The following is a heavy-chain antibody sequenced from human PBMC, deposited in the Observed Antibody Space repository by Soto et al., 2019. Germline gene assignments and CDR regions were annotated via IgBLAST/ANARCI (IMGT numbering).Heavy chain of an antibody. Sequence: QVQLVQSGGEVKKPGASVKVSCKASGYTFTNYGISWVRQAPGQGLEWMGWINVYNGNTKYAQKVQDRVTMTTDTSTSTAYMELRRLRSDDTAVYYCARGVGSGSYYNQYNWFDPWGQGTLVTVSS. J-gene: IGHJ5*02. CDR3: ARGVGSGSYYNQYNWFDP. D-gene: IGHD3-10*01. V-gene: IGHV1-18*01. CDR2: INVYNGNT. CDR1: GYTFTNYG.